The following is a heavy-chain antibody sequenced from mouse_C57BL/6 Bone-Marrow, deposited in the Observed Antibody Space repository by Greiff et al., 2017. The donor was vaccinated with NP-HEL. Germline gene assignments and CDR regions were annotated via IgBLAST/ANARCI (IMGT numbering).Heavy chain of an antibody. CDR2: IYPGDGDT. CDR3: ARSGRLLMAY. Sequence: VQLVESGPELVKPGASVKISCKASGYAFSSSWMNWVKQRPGKGLEWIGRIYPGDGDTNYNGKFKGKATLTADKSSSTAYMQLSSLTSEDSAVYFCARSGRLLMAYWGQGTLVTVSA. CDR1: GYAFSSSW. D-gene: IGHD2-3*01. J-gene: IGHJ3*01. V-gene: IGHV1-82*01.